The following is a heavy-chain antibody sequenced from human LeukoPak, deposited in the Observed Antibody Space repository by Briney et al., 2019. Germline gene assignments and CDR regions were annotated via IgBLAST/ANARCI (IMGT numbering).Heavy chain of an antibody. D-gene: IGHD6-19*01. Sequence: PSETLSLTCSVSGGPISNYYWGWIRQPPGKGPECIGYFHYSVSTNYNPSLRSRVTISADTSKNQFSLKLSSVNAADTAVYYCARLVGISGWYYFDYWGQGTLVTVSS. CDR2: FHYSVST. J-gene: IGHJ4*02. V-gene: IGHV4-59*08. CDR3: ARLVGISGWYYFDY. CDR1: GGPISNYY.